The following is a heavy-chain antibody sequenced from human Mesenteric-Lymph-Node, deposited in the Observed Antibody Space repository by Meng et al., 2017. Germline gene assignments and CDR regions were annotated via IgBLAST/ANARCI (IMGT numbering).Heavy chain of an antibody. J-gene: IGHJ3*02. V-gene: IGHV3-15*01. Sequence: GESLKISCAASGYTFSNVWMSWVRQPPGKGLEWVGRIKSQTGGGTPDYAAPVKGRFTISRDDSENTLYLQMNSLETEDTAVYYCTTEGYNYGFHSFHIWSQGTMVTVS. CDR1: GYTFSNVW. D-gene: IGHD5-18*01. CDR2: IKSQTGGGTP. CDR3: TTEGYNYGFHSFHI.